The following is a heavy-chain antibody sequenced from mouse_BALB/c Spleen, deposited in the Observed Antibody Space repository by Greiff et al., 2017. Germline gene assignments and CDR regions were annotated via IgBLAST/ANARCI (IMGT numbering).Heavy chain of an antibody. J-gene: IGHJ4*01. CDR2: ISYSGST. V-gene: IGHV3-2*02. CDR3: ARDYGEDMDY. CDR1: GYSITSDYA. D-gene: IGHD1-1*01. Sequence: EVQLQQSGPGLVKPSQSLSLTCTVTGYSITSDYAWNWIRQFPGNKLEWMGYISYSGSTSYNPSLKSRISITRDTSKNQFFLQLNSVTTEDTATYYCARDYGEDMDYWGQGTSVTVSS.